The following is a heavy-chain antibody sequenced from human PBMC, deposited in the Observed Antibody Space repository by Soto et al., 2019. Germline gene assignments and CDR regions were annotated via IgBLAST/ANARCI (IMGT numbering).Heavy chain of an antibody. V-gene: IGHV3-66*01. CDR1: GFTVNTNY. J-gene: IGHJ4*02. D-gene: IGHD3-10*01. Sequence: EVRLVESGGALVQPGGSLRLSCAVSGFTVNTNYMSWVRQDPGKGLEWVSVMYSGGNTEYADSVQGRFTVSRDTSKNTLYLQMHSLRPEDTAVYYCTRDSSYYGAGRGVLDYWGQGTLVTVSS. CDR3: TRDSSYYGAGRGVLDY. CDR2: MYSGGNT.